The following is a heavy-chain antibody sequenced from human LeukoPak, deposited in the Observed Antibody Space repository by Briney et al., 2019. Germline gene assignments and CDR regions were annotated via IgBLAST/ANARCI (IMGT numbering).Heavy chain of an antibody. CDR2: INPNSGGT. CDR3: ARRYCSSTSCYIDAFDI. D-gene: IGHD2-2*02. CDR1: GYTFTSYD. J-gene: IGHJ3*02. V-gene: IGHV1-2*02. Sequence: ASVKVSCKASGYTFTSYDINWVRQAPGQGLEWMGWINPNSGGTNYAQKFQGRVTMTRDTSISTAYMELSRLRSDDTAVYYCARRYCSSTSCYIDAFDIWGQGTMATVSS.